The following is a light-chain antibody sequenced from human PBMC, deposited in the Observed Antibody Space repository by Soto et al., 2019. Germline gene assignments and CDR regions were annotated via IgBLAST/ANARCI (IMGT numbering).Light chain of an antibody. CDR2: DVS. J-gene: IGLJ2*01. CDR3: SSYTSSSTVV. CDR1: SGDGGDYDY. Sequence: QSVLTQPRSVSGSPGQSVTISCTRTSGDGGDYDYVSWYQQHPGKAPKLLVYDVSKRPSGVPDRFSGSRSGNTASLTISGLQADDEGDYYCSSYTSSSTVVFGGGTKLTVL. V-gene: IGLV2-11*01.